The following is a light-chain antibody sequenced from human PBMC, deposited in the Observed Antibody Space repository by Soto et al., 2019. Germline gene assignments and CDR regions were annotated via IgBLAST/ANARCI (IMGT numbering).Light chain of an antibody. CDR1: SSDVGSYNL. CDR2: EVS. CDR3: CSYAGSPTFVI. V-gene: IGLV2-23*02. J-gene: IGLJ2*01. Sequence: QSALTQPASVSGSPGQSITIPCTGASSDVGSYNLVSWYQQHPGKAPKLMIYEVSRRPSVISNRFSGSKSGNTASLTISGLQAEDEADYYCCSYAGSPTFVIFGGGTKLTVL.